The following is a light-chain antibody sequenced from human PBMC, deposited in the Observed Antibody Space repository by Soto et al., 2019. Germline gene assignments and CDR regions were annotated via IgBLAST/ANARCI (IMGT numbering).Light chain of an antibody. V-gene: IGKV3-20*01. J-gene: IGKJ2*01. CDR3: QQYANSPFT. Sequence: VLLTQSPGTLSLSPGERATLSCRASQSVRGNYVAWYQQKPGQAPRVLIFEASKRATGTPDRFSGSGSGTDFSLSISRLEPEDFAVYYCQQYANSPFTFGQGTKVEI. CDR2: EAS. CDR1: QSVRGNY.